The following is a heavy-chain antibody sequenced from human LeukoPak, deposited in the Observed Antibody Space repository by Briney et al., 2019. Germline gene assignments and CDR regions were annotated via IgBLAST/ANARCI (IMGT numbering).Heavy chain of an antibody. CDR3: ARDRRGSGSYFGYYYYGMDV. J-gene: IGHJ6*02. Sequence: SETLSLTCAVYGGSFSGYYWSWIRQPPGKGLGWIGEINHSGSTNYNPSLKSRVTISVDTSKNQFSLKLSSVTAADTAVYYCARDRRGSGSYFGYYYYGMDVWGQGTTVTVSS. D-gene: IGHD3-10*01. V-gene: IGHV4-34*01. CDR1: GGSFSGYY. CDR2: INHSGST.